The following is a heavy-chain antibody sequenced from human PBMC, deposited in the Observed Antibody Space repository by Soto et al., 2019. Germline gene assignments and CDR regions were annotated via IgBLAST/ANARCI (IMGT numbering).Heavy chain of an antibody. CDR1: GFTFSTYW. Sequence: EVLLVESGGCLVQPGGSLRLSCAASGFTFSTYWMSWVRQAPGKGLEWVANIKEDGSEKYYVDSVKGRFPISRDNANSSLYLQTNSRRAEDTAVYYCVRVGRLGGYWGQGTLVTVSS. CDR2: IKEDGSEK. D-gene: IGHD3-16*01. J-gene: IGHJ4*02. CDR3: VRVGRLGGY. V-gene: IGHV3-7*03.